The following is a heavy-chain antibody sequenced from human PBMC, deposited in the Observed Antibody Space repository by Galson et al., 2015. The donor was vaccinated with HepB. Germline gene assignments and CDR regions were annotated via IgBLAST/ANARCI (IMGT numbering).Heavy chain of an antibody. CDR3: ARGVFGVVISAPYY. CDR2: IKQDGSEK. V-gene: IGHV3-7*03. CDR1: GFTFSSYW. J-gene: IGHJ4*02. Sequence: SLRLSCAASGFTFSSYWMSWVRQAPGKGLEWVANIKQDGSEKYYVDSVKGRFTISRDNAKNSLYLQMNSLRAEDTAVYYCARGVFGVVISAPYYWGQGTLVTVSS. D-gene: IGHD3-3*01.